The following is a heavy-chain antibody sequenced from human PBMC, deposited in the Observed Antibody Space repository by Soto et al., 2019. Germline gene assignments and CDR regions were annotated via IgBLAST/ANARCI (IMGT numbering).Heavy chain of an antibody. Sequence: GGSLRLSCAASGFSFGSNWMSWVRQAPGKGLEWVANIKRDGSEKYYVDSVKGRFTISRDNAKNTLYLQMNSLRADDTAVYYCASLEWESSGYADYWGQGTLVTVSS. CDR3: ASLEWESSGYADY. D-gene: IGHD3-3*01. CDR2: IKRDGSEK. V-gene: IGHV3-7*03. CDR1: GFSFGSNW. J-gene: IGHJ4*02.